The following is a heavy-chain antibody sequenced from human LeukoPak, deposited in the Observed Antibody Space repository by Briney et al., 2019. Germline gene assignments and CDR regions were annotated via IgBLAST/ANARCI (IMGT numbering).Heavy chain of an antibody. CDR2: INHSGST. D-gene: IGHD6-19*01. Sequence: SETLSLTCAVYGGSFSGYYWSWIRQPSGKGLEWIGEINHSGSTNYNPSLKSRVTISVDTSKNQFSLKLSSVTAADTAVYYCARGPGIAVAVDYWGQGTLVTVSS. J-gene: IGHJ4*02. V-gene: IGHV4-34*01. CDR1: GGSFSGYY. CDR3: ARGPGIAVAVDY.